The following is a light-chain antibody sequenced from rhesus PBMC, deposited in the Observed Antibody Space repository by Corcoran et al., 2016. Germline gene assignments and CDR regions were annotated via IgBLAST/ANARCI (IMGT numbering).Light chain of an antibody. CDR1: QAISIW. V-gene: IGKV1-21*01. CDR3: QQHDSAPRT. CDR2: TAS. Sequence: DIQMTQSPSSLSASVGDRVTITCRASQAISIWLAWYQQKPGKAPKLLIYTASTLQTGVPSRFSGSGSETEFTLTSSSLQPEDFATYYCQQHDSAPRTFGQGTKVEIK. J-gene: IGKJ1*01.